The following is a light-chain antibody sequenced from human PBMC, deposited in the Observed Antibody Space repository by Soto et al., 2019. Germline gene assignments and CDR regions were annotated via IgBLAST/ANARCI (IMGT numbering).Light chain of an antibody. Sequence: EIVMTQSPVTLSVSPGERATLSCRASQSVRSNLAWYQQKPGQAPSLLIYGAFTRATGIQTRFSGTGSGTEFTLTISSLQSEDFALYYCPQYNDWPLTFGQGTKVEV. CDR2: GAF. J-gene: IGKJ1*01. V-gene: IGKV3-15*01. CDR3: PQYNDWPLT. CDR1: QSVRSN.